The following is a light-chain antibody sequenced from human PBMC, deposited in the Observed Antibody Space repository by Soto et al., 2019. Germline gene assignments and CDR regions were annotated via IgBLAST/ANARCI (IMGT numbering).Light chain of an antibody. Sequence: AIRMTQSPSSFSASTGERVTITCRASQGISSYLAWYQQKPGKAPKLLIYAASTLQSGVPSRFSGSGSGTDFTLTISRLEPEDFAVYYCQQYGSSPPLTFGGGTKVDIK. J-gene: IGKJ4*01. V-gene: IGKV1-8*01. CDR3: QQYGSSPPLT. CDR2: AAS. CDR1: QGISSY.